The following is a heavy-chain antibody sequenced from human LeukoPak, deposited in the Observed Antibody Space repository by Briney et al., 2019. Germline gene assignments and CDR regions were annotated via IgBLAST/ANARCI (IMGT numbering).Heavy chain of an antibody. CDR3: AKRGYYYDSSGYYSRTYFDY. Sequence: PGGSLRLSCVVSGFTFSSYGMHWVRQAPGKGLEWVAVISHDGSNKYYADSVKGRFTISRDNSKNTLYLQMNSLRAEDTAVYYCAKRGYYYDSSGYYSRTYFDYWGQGTLVIVSS. J-gene: IGHJ4*02. D-gene: IGHD3-22*01. CDR1: GFTFSSYG. CDR2: ISHDGSNK. V-gene: IGHV3-30*18.